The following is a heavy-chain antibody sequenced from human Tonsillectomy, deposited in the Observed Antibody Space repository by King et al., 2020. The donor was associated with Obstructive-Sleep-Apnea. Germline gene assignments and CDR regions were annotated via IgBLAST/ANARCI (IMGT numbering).Heavy chain of an antibody. D-gene: IGHD1-26*01. CDR3: AKGNCQWDLGYGMDV. CDR2: LSYDGSNT. Sequence: VQLVESGGGVVQPGRSLRLSCAASGFTFRSYAMHWVRQAPGKGLEWVAVLSYDGSNTYYADSVKGRFTISRDNSKNSLYLQMNSLGAEDTSVYYCAKGNCQWDLGYGMDVWGQGTTVTVSS. CDR1: GFTFRSYA. J-gene: IGHJ6*02. V-gene: IGHV3-30*04.